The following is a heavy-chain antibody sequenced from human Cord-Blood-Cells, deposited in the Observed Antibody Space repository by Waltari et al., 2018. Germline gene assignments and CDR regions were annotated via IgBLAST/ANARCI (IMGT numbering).Heavy chain of an antibody. J-gene: IGHJ4*02. CDR1: GGSFSGTY. Sequence: QVQLQQRGAGLLKPSETLSLTCAVYGGSFSGTYWSCIRQPPGKGLEWIGEINHRGSTNYNPSLKSRVTISVDTSKNQFSLKLSSVTAADTAVYYCARSPGSWYYFDYWGQGTLVTVSS. CDR3: ARSPGSWYYFDY. D-gene: IGHD6-13*01. V-gene: IGHV4-34*01. CDR2: INHRGST.